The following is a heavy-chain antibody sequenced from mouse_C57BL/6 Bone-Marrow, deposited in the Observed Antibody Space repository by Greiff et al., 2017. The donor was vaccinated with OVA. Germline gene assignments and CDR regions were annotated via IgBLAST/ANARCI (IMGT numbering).Heavy chain of an antibody. CDR3: TSLRRSYYAMDY. CDR1: GFTFSSYA. Sequence: EVQGVESGEGLVKPGGSLKLSCAASGFTFSSYAMSWVRQTPEKRLEWVAYISSGGDYIYYADTVKGRFTISRDNARNTLYLQMSSLKSEDTAMYYCTSLRRSYYAMDYWGQGTSVTVSS. V-gene: IGHV5-9-1*02. J-gene: IGHJ4*01. CDR2: ISSGGDYI. D-gene: IGHD2-12*01.